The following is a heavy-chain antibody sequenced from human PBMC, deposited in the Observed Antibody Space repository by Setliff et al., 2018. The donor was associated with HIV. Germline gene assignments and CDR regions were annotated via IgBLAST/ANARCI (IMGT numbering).Heavy chain of an antibody. Sequence: ASVKVSCKTSGYPFDSYGISWVRQAPGQGLEWMGWISAYIGDTKYAQRFQGRATMTTDPSTPTAYMELSSLRSEDTAVYYCARARITMIGDAFDIWGQGTMVTVSS. CDR2: ISAYIGDT. CDR1: GYPFDSYG. D-gene: IGHD3-22*01. V-gene: IGHV1-18*01. J-gene: IGHJ3*02. CDR3: ARARITMIGDAFDI.